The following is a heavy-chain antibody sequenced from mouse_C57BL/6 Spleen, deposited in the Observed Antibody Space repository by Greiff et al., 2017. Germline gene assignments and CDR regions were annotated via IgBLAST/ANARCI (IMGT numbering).Heavy chain of an antibody. J-gene: IGHJ3*01. D-gene: IGHD2-4*01. V-gene: IGHV1-55*01. Sequence: QVHVKQPGAQLVKPGASVKMSCKASGYTFTSYWITWVKQRPGQGLEWIGDIYPGSGSTDYNEKFKTKATLTVDTSSSTAYMQLSSLTSEDSAVYYCARPTLITTEAWFAYWGQGTLVTVSA. CDR3: ARPTLITTEAWFAY. CDR1: GYTFTSYW. CDR2: IYPGSGST.